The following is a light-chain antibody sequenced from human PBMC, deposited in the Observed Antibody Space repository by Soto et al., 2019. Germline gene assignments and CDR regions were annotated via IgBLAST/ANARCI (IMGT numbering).Light chain of an antibody. Sequence: DIQMTQSPSSLSASVGDRVTITCRASQSISNNLNWYQQKPGKAPRLLIYAASSLQSGVPSRFSGSGSGTDFTLVINSLQPEDFTTYYCHQSYRTPLTFGGGTQVEIK. CDR3: HQSYRTPLT. CDR1: QSISNN. CDR2: AAS. V-gene: IGKV1-39*01. J-gene: IGKJ4*01.